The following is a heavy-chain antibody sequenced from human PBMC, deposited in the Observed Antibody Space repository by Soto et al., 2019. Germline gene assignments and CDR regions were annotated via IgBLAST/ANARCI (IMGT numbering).Heavy chain of an antibody. Sequence: QITLKESGPTLMKPAQTLTLTCTFSGFSLSTTGVGVGWIRQPPGKALEWLALIYWDDDRRYSPSLKSRLTITKDTSKNQVVLRMTNMDPVDTATYYCAHRLTSPYYYDGSEYPHVFDIWGQVTMVPVSS. D-gene: IGHD3-22*01. CDR3: AHRLTSPYYYDGSEYPHVFDI. V-gene: IGHV2-5*02. CDR1: GFSLSTTGVG. CDR2: IYWDDDR. J-gene: IGHJ3*02.